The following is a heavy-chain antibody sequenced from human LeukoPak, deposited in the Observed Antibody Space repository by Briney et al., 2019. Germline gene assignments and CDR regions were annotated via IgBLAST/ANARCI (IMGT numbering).Heavy chain of an antibody. D-gene: IGHD4-17*01. J-gene: IGHJ5*02. Sequence: SETLSLTCAVYGGSFSDYYWSWIRQPSGKGLEWIGEINHSGSTYYNPSLKSRVTISVDTSQNQFSLKLSSVTAADTAVYYCARRSIGVTTVTNNWFDPWGQGTLVIVSS. V-gene: IGHV4-34*01. CDR1: GGSFSDYY. CDR3: ARRSIGVTTVTNNWFDP. CDR2: INHSGST.